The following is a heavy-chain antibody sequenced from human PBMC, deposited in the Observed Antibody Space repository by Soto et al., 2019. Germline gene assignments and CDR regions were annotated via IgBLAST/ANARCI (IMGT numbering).Heavy chain of an antibody. CDR2: INAGNGNI. D-gene: IGHD2-15*01. J-gene: IGHJ4*02. CDR3: ARDCSGGSCKHYYFDY. Sequence: QVQLVQSGAEVKTPGASVKLSCKASGYTFTSYAMHWVRQAPGQSLEWMGWINAGNGNINYAQNLQGRVTMTTDTSTSTAYMELRSLTSDDTAVYYCARDCSGGSCKHYYFDYWGQGTLVTVSS. V-gene: IGHV1-3*01. CDR1: GYTFTSYA.